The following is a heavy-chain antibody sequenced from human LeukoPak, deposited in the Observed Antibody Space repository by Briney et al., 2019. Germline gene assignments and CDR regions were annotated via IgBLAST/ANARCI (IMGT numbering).Heavy chain of an antibody. CDR3: ARDLGSTSSWARWFDP. Sequence: GGSLRLSCAASGFTFNTYGMSWVRQAPGKGLEWVSVISGSGGSTYYADSVKGRFTISRDNAKNSLYLQMNSLRAEDTAVYYCARDLGSTSSWARWFDPWGQGTLVTVSS. CDR1: GFTFNTYG. J-gene: IGHJ5*02. V-gene: IGHV3-23*01. D-gene: IGHD2-2*01. CDR2: ISGSGGST.